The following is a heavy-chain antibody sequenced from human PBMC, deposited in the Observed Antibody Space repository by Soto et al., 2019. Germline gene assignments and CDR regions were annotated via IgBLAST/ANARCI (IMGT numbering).Heavy chain of an antibody. D-gene: IGHD2-15*01. J-gene: IGHJ4*02. Sequence: SETLSLTCTVSGGSISSSSYYWGWIRQPPGKGLEWIGSIYYSGSTYYNPSLKSRVTISVDTSKNQFSLKLSSVTAADTAVYYCARIGHGYCSGGSCYSRPYFDYWGQGTLVTVSS. V-gene: IGHV4-39*01. CDR2: IYYSGST. CDR1: GGSISSSSYY. CDR3: ARIGHGYCSGGSCYSRPYFDY.